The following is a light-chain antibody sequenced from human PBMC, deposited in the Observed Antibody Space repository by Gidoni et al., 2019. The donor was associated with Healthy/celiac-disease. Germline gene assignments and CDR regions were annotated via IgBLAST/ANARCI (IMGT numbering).Light chain of an antibody. J-gene: IGLJ2*01. Sequence: SSELTQDPAVSVALGQTVRITCQGDSLRSYYASWYQQKPGQAPVLVIYGKNNRPSGIPDRFSGSSSGNTASLTITEPQAEDEADYYCNSRDSSGNHLEVFGGGTKLTVL. CDR1: SLRSYY. CDR2: GKN. V-gene: IGLV3-19*01. CDR3: NSRDSSGNHLEV.